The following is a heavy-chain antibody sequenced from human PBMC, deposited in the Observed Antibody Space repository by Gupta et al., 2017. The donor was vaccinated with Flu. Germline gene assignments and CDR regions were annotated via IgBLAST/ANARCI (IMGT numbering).Heavy chain of an antibody. CDR3: AKDWRWDNNNYGMNV. Sequence: QERVVESGGGVVQPGRSLRLSCAAPGFSFRHYGMHWVRQAPGKGLEWVAVISHDGSNYYHKDAVKGRFTISRDNSKNTLYLQMSSRRTEDTAVYYCAKDWRWDNNNYGMNVWGQGTTVTVSS. V-gene: IGHV3-30*18. D-gene: IGHD5-24*01. CDR2: ISHDGSNY. CDR1: GFSFRHYG. J-gene: IGHJ6*02.